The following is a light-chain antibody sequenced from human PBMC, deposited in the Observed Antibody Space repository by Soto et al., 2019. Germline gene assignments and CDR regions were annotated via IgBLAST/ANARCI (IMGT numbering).Light chain of an antibody. CDR3: CSYAGNSLYV. CDR2: DVS. Sequence: QSALTQPRSVSGSPGQSVTISCTGTSSDVGGYNYVAWYQQHPGKAPKLIIYDVSKRPSGVPDRFSGSKSGNTASLTMSGLQAEDEADYYCCSYAGNSLYVFGTRTKVTVL. CDR1: SSDVGGYNY. J-gene: IGLJ1*01. V-gene: IGLV2-11*01.